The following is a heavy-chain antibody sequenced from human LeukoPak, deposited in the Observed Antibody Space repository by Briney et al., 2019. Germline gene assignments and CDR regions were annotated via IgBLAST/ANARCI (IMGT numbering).Heavy chain of an antibody. CDR1: GFPFNSYS. CDR2: IKPDGTTK. J-gene: IGHJ4*02. D-gene: IGHD6-13*01. Sequence: GALRLSCAASGFPFNSYSMTWVRQAPGEGLEWVANIKPDGTTKFYVDSVKGRFTISRDNALNSLYPQMNSLRAEDTAIYYCARSIPYGTTWYGRSDYWGQGTLVTVSS. V-gene: IGHV3-7*03. CDR3: ARSIPYGTTWYGRSDY.